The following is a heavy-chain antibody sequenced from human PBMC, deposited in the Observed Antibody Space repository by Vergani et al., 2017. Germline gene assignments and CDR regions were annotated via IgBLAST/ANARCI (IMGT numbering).Heavy chain of an antibody. CDR1: GYTLTDYF. V-gene: IGHV1-2*02. Sequence: QVQLVQSAAEVKKPGASVKVSCKASGYTLTDYFMHWVRQAPGQGLEWMGWINPNSGGTNYAQKFQGRVTMTRDTSISTAYMELSNLRSDDTAVYYCARVGTSSNRDYFDYWGQGTLVTVSS. CDR2: INPNSGGT. CDR3: ARVGTSSNRDYFDY. D-gene: IGHD2-2*01. J-gene: IGHJ4*02.